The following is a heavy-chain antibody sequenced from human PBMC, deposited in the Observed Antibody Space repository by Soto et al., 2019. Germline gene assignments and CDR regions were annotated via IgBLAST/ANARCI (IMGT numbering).Heavy chain of an antibody. J-gene: IGHJ6*02. CDR3: ARGDCSSTSCYYDFWSGYPDYYGMDV. CDR2: IIPIFGTA. V-gene: IGHV1-69*06. D-gene: IGHD2-2*01. Sequence: QVQLVQSGAEVKKPGSSVKVSCKASGGTFSSYAISWVRQAPGQGLEWMGGIIPIFGTANYAQKFQGRVTITADKSTSTAYMELSSLRSEDTAVYYCARGDCSSTSCYYDFWSGYPDYYGMDVLGQGTTVTVSS. CDR1: GGTFSSYA.